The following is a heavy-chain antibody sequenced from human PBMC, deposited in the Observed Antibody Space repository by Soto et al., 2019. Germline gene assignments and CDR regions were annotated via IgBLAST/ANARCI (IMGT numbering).Heavy chain of an antibody. J-gene: IGHJ6*03. CDR2: IYPGDSDT. D-gene: IGHD3-3*01. Sequence: GESLKISCKGSGYSFTSYWIGWVRQMPGKGLEWMGIIYPGDSDTRYSPSFQGQVTISADKSISTAYLQWSSLKASDTAMYYCARHHSYVFWSGYYSGIRYYYYYMDVWGKGTTVTVSS. CDR3: ARHHSYVFWSGYYSGIRYYYYYMDV. CDR1: GYSFTSYW. V-gene: IGHV5-51*01.